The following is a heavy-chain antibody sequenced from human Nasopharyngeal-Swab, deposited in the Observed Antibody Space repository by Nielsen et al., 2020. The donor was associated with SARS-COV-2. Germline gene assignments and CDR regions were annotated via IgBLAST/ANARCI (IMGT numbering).Heavy chain of an antibody. V-gene: IGHV3-74*01. D-gene: IGHD6-19*01. CDR1: GFSISGYW. CDR3: ARVSSGSPGYGMDV. CDR2: ISSDGGA. J-gene: IGHJ6*02. Sequence: GESLKISCAASGFSISGYWMHWVRQAPGKGLVWVSRISSDGGANYADSATGRFTISRDNAKNTVYLQMNSLRDEDTAVYYCARVSSGSPGYGMDVWGQGTTVTVSS.